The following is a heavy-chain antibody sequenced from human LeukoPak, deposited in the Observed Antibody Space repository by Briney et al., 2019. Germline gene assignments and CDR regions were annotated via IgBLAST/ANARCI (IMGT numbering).Heavy chain of an antibody. D-gene: IGHD1-7*01. CDR3: ATGNWNYGSSAFDY. Sequence: PSETLSLTCTVSGGSVSSGNYYWSWIRQPPGKGLEWIGYIYYSGSTNYNPSLKSRVTISVDTSKNQFSLKLSSVTAADTAVYYCATGNWNYGSSAFDYWGQGTLVTVSS. CDR2: IYYSGST. J-gene: IGHJ4*02. CDR1: GGSVSSGNYY. V-gene: IGHV4-61*01.